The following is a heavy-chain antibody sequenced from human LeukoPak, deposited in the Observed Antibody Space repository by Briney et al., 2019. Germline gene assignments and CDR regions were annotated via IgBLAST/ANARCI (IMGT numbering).Heavy chain of an antibody. J-gene: IGHJ4*02. D-gene: IGHD5-12*01. V-gene: IGHV3-15*01. Sequence: KPGGSLRLSCAASGLTFSNAWMSWVRQAPGKRLEWVGRIKSKTDGGTTDYAAPVKGRFTISRDDSKNTLYLQMNSLKTEDTAVYYCTTSGYDFFANSFDYWGQGTLVTVSS. CDR1: GLTFSNAW. CDR3: TTSGYDFFANSFDY. CDR2: IKSKTDGGTT.